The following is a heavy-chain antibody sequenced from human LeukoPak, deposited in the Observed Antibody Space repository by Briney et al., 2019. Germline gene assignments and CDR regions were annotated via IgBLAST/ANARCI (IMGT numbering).Heavy chain of an antibody. CDR2: IGGSGGTT. CDR1: GFTFSRKA. Sequence: GGSLRLSCAASGFTFSRKAMTWVRQAPGKGLEWVSVIGGSGGTTYYADSVKGRFTISRDNSKNTLYLQMNSLRAEDTAVYYCAKSGFSYYMDVWGKGTTVTVSS. J-gene: IGHJ6*03. CDR3: AKSGFSYYMDV. D-gene: IGHD1-26*01. V-gene: IGHV3-23*01.